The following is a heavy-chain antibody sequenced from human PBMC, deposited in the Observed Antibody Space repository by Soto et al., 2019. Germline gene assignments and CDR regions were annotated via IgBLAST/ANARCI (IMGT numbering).Heavy chain of an antibody. Sequence: QVQLQESGPGLVKPSETLSLTCTVSGGSISSYYWSWMRQSPGKGLEWIGYIYYSVSTTNNPSLQSRVTISVDTTKNQYSLKLSSVTDADTAVYYCARRWGRTFDYWGQGTLVTVPS. CDR2: IYYSVST. D-gene: IGHD1-26*01. CDR3: ARRWGRTFDY. V-gene: IGHV4-59*08. J-gene: IGHJ4*02. CDR1: GGSISSYY.